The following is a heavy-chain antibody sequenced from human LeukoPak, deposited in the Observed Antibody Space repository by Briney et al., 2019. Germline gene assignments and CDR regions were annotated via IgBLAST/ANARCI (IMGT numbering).Heavy chain of an antibody. CDR3: ARLPIAAAGDLEYFQR. Sequence: GESLKISCKGSGYSFTSYWISWVRQMPGKGLEWMGRIDPSDSYTNYSPSFQGHVTISADKSISTAYLQWSSLKASDTAMYYCARLPIAAAGDLEYFQRWARAPWSPSPQ. J-gene: IGHJ1*01. D-gene: IGHD6-13*01. V-gene: IGHV5-10-1*01. CDR2: IDPSDSYT. CDR1: GYSFTSYW.